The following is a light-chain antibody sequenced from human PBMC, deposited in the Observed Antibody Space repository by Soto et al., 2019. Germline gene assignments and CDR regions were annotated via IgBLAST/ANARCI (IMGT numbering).Light chain of an antibody. J-gene: IGLJ2*01. CDR3: SSYAGSNTVV. CDR2: EVT. CDR1: SSDFSAYNY. V-gene: IGLV2-8*01. Sequence: QSGLTQPPSASGSPGQSVTISCTGTSSDFSAYNYVSWYQQHPGKAPKVMIYEVTKRPSGVPDRFSGSKSGNTASLTVSGLQAEDEADYYCSSYAGSNTVVFGGGTKVTVL.